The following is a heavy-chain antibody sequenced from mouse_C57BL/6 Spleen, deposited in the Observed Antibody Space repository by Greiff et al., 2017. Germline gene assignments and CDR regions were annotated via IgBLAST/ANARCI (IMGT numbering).Heavy chain of an antibody. J-gene: IGHJ4*01. CDR2: IYPGNGDT. V-gene: IGHV1-12*01. CDR3: ARSVNYGNYAYAMDY. Sequence: QVQLQQSGAELVRPGASVKMSCKASGYTFTSYNMHWVQQTPRQGLEWIGAIYPGNGDTSYNQKFKGKATLPVDKSSRTAYMQLSSLTSEDSAVYFWARSVNYGNYAYAMDYWGQGTSVTVSS. CDR1: GYTFTSYN. D-gene: IGHD2-1*01.